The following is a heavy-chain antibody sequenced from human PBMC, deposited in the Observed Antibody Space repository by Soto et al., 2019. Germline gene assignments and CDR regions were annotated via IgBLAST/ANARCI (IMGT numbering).Heavy chain of an antibody. CDR1: GFTFSNAW. CDR3: TAVVVAAISYYYGMDV. D-gene: IGHD2-15*01. CDR2: IKSKTDGGTT. J-gene: IGHJ6*02. V-gene: IGHV3-15*07. Sequence: GGSLRLSCAASGFTFSNAWMNWVRQAPGKGLEWVGRIKSKTDGGTTDYAAPVKGRFTISRDDSKNTLYLQMNSLKTEDTAVYYCTAVVVAAISYYYGMDVWGQGTKVTVSS.